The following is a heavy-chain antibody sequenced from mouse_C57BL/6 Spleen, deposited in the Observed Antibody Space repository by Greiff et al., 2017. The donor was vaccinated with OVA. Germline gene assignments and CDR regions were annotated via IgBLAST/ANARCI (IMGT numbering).Heavy chain of an antibody. J-gene: IGHJ2*01. CDR3: ARRNSNYEDYFDY. Sequence: QVQLQQPGAELVKPGASVTLSCKASGYTFTSYWMHWVKQRPGQGLEWIGMIHPNSGSTNYNEKFKSKATLTVDKSSSTAYMQLSSLTSEDSAVYYCARRNSNYEDYFDYWGQGTTLTVSS. D-gene: IGHD2-5*01. CDR1: GYTFTSYW. V-gene: IGHV1-64*01. CDR2: IHPNSGST.